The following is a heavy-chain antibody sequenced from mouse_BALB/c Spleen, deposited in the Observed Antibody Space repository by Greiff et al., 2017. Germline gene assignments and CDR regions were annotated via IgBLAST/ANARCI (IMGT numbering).Heavy chain of an antibody. V-gene: IGHV1-81*01. CDR3: ARGDYYGSSYDAY. J-gene: IGHJ3*01. CDR2: IYPGCGST. Sequence: QVQLQQSGAELVRPGASVKMSCKASGYTFTDYAISWVKQSTGQGLEWIGEIYPGCGSTYYNEKFKGKATLTADKSSNTAYMQLSSLTSEDSAVYFCARGDYYGSSYDAYWGQGTLVTVSA. D-gene: IGHD1-1*01. CDR1: GYTFTDYA.